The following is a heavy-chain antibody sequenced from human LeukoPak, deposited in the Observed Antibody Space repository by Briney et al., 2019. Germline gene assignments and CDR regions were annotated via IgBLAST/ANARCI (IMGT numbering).Heavy chain of an antibody. V-gene: IGHV3-15*01. J-gene: IGHJ6*02. CDR1: VFAFRNAW. D-gene: IGHD3-16*01. CDR2: IKTKTHGGTT. CDR3: TTDPFDYGDYYYDIDV. Sequence: PGGSLRLSCRASVFAFRNAWMNWVRQAPGKGREWVGRIKTKTHGGTTDYAAPVKGRFTISRDDSEKTLYLQMNSLKTEDTAIYYCTTDPFDYGDYYYDIDVWGQGTAVTVSS.